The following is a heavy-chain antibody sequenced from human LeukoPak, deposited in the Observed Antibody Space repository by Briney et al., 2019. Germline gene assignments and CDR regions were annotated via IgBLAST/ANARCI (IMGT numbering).Heavy chain of an antibody. D-gene: IGHD4-11*01. Sequence: KPSETLSLTCTVSGGSISSYYWSWIRQPAGKGLEWIGRIYTSGSTNYNPSLKSRVTMSVDTSKNQFSLKLSSVTAADTAVYYCARGPYSNYEYNWFDPWGQGTLVTVSS. CDR1: GGSISSYY. V-gene: IGHV4-4*07. CDR3: ARGPYSNYEYNWFDP. J-gene: IGHJ5*02. CDR2: IYTSGST.